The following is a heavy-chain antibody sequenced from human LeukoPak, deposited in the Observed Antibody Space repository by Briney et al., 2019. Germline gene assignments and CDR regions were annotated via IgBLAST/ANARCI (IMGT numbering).Heavy chain of an antibody. CDR2: ISYDGNNK. CDR1: GFTFSSYA. CDR3: ARGLGYCSSTSCYSPPTVDY. J-gene: IGHJ4*02. D-gene: IGHD2-2*01. V-gene: IGHV3-30-3*01. Sequence: GGSLRLSCAASGFTFSSYAMHWVRQAPGKGLEWVAVISYDGNNKYYADSVKGRFTISRDNSKNTLYLQMNSLRAEDTAVYYCARGLGYCSSTSCYSPPTVDYWGQGTLVTVSS.